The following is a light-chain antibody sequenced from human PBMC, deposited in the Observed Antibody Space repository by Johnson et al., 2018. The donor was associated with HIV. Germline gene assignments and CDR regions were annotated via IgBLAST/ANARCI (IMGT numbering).Light chain of an antibody. CDR3: GTWDSSLSAYV. J-gene: IGLJ1*01. CDR2: DNN. Sequence: QSVLTQPPSVSAAPGQKVTISCSGSSSNIGNNYVSWYQQFPGTAPKLLIYDNNKRPSGIRDRFSGSKSGTSATLGITGLQTGDEADYYCGTWDSSLSAYVFGTGTKVTVL. V-gene: IGLV1-51*01. CDR1: SSNIGNNY.